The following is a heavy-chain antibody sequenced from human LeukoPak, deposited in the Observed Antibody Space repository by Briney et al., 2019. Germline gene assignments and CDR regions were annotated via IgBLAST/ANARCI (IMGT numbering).Heavy chain of an antibody. V-gene: IGHV1-18*01. CDR1: GYTFTSYG. Sequence: ASVKVSCKASGYTFTSYGISWVRQAPGQGLEWMGWISAYNGNTNYAQKLQGRDTMTTDTSTSTAYMELRSLRSDDTAVYYCARAGYCSSTSCPYNNWFDPWGQGTLVTVSS. CDR3: ARAGYCSSTSCPYNNWFDP. J-gene: IGHJ5*02. D-gene: IGHD2-2*01. CDR2: ISAYNGNT.